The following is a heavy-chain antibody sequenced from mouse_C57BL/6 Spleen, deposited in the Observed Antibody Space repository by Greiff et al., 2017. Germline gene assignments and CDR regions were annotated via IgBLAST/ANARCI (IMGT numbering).Heavy chain of an antibody. CDR1: GISITTGNYR. J-gene: IGHJ2*01. Sequence: VQLKESGPGLVKPSQTVFLTCTVTGISITTGNYRWCWLRQFPGNKLEWIGYIYYSGTITYNPSPTSRTTITRDTSKNQFFLEMNSLTAEDTATYYCARGSDDGCYFDYWGQGTTLTVSS. D-gene: IGHD2-3*01. V-gene: IGHV3-5*01. CDR3: ARGSDDGCYFDY. CDR2: IYYSGTI.